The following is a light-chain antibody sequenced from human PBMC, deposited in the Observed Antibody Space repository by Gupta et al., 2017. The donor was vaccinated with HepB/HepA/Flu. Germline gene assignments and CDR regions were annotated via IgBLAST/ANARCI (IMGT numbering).Light chain of an antibody. J-gene: IGKJ5*01. CDR2: GTS. Sequence: AIQLTQSPSSLSACVADRVTITCRASQDIRNDLRWYQQKPGEAPKLLTYGTSSLESGVPSRFSGSGSGTDFTLTISSLQPEDFATYYCLQDYYYPLTFGQGTRLEIK. CDR3: LQDYYYPLT. V-gene: IGKV1-6*01. CDR1: QDIRND.